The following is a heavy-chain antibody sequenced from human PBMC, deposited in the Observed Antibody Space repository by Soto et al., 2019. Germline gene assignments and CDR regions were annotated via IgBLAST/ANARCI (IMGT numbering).Heavy chain of an antibody. CDR3: ARDKTDYRNASDI. Sequence: SETLSLTCTVSGGSINTYYWSWIRQPPGKGLEWIGYIYYSGTTNYNPSLKSRVTISVDTSRNQFSLKLNSVTAADTAVYYCARDKTDYRNASDIWGLGTMVTVSS. CDR2: IYYSGTT. CDR1: GGSINTYY. J-gene: IGHJ3*02. D-gene: IGHD3-16*01. V-gene: IGHV4-59*01.